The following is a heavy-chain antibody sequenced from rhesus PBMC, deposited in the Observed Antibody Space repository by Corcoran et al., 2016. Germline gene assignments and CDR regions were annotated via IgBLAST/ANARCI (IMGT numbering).Heavy chain of an antibody. CDR1: GYSISRGYG. J-gene: IGHJ2*01. Sequence: QVQLQESGPGLVKPSETLSLTCAVSGYSISRGYGCSWIRQPPGKGLEWIGYIGGSSGSTNYNPSLKSRVTISKDTSKNQFSLKLSSVTAADTAVYYCARRSSYWYFDLWGPGTPITISS. CDR2: IGGSSGST. V-gene: IGHV4-127*01. CDR3: ARRSSYWYFDL. D-gene: IGHD4-29*01.